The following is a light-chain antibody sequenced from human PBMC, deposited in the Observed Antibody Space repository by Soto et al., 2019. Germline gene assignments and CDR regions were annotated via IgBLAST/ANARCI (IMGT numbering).Light chain of an antibody. J-gene: IGLJ2*01. CDR1: SSNIGAGYD. V-gene: IGLV1-40*01. CDR2: GNS. CDR3: QSYDSSLSVV. Sequence: QSVLTQPPSVSGAPGQRVTISCTGSSSNIGAGYDVHWYQQLPGTAPQPLIYGNSKRHSGVPARFSGSKPGTSASLAITGLQAEDEAEYYCQSYDSSLSVVFGGGTKLTVL.